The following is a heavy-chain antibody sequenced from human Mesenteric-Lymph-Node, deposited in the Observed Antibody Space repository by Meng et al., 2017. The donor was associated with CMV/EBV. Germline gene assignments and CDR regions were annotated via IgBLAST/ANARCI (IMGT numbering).Heavy chain of an antibody. J-gene: IGHJ5*02. D-gene: IGHD3-10*01. Sequence: LQLQESAPGQVKPSETLSLTCSVSGGSISSSSYFWCWIRQPPGKGLEWMGSIYYSGSTYYNPPLKSRVTMSVDTSKSKFSLKLSSVTAADTAVYYCARPHYYGSGRSPWFDPWGQGTLVTVSS. CDR3: ARPHYYGSGRSPWFDP. CDR2: IYYSGST. CDR1: GGSISSSSYF. V-gene: IGHV4-39*01.